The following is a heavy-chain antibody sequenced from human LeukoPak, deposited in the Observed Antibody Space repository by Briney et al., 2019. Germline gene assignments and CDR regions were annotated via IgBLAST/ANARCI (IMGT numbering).Heavy chain of an antibody. CDR3: ATYCSSTSCYGIKRGNFDY. D-gene: IGHD2-2*01. Sequence: ASVKVSCKVSGYTLTELSMHWVRQAPGKGLEWMGGFDPEDGETIYAQKFQGRVTMTEDTSTDTAYMELSSLRSEDTAVCYCATYCSSTSCYGIKRGNFDYWGQGTLVTVSS. CDR2: FDPEDGET. CDR1: GYTLTELS. V-gene: IGHV1-24*01. J-gene: IGHJ4*02.